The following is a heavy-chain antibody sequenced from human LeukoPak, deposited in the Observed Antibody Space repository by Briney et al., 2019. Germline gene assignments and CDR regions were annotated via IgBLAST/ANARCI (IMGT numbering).Heavy chain of an antibody. D-gene: IGHD6-13*01. J-gene: IGHJ4*02. CDR3: ARVTGYVMEDYFDY. CDR2: IYYSGST. Sequence: SETLCLTCTVSGYSITSAYYWGWIRQPPGKGLEWIGYIYYSGSTNYNPSLKSRVTISVDTSKNQFSLRLSSVTAADTAVYYCARVTGYVMEDYFDYWGQGTLVTVSS. V-gene: IGHV4-38-2*02. CDR1: GYSITSAYY.